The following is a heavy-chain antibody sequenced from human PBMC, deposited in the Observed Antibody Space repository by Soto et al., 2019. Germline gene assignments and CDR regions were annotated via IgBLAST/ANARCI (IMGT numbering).Heavy chain of an antibody. J-gene: IGHJ4*02. V-gene: IGHV3-21*01. CDR2: ISSSSSYI. CDR3: ARDASQHGDFDH. CDR1: GFTFSSYS. Sequence: EVQLVESGGGLVKPGGSLRLSCAASGFTFSSYSMNWVRQAPGKGLEWVSSISSSSSYIYYADSVKGRFTISRDNAKNSLYLQMNSRRAEETAVYYCARDASQHGDFDHWGQGTLVTVSS.